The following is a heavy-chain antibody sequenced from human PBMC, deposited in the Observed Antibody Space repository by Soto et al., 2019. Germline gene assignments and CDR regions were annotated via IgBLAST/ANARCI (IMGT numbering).Heavy chain of an antibody. V-gene: IGHV4-30-4*01. Sequence: QVQLQESGPGLVKPSQTLSLTCTVSGGSISSGDYYWSWIRQPPGKGLEWIGYIYYSGSTYYNPSLKSRVTISVDTSKNQFSLKLSSVTAADTAVYYCARDPITVTTEKGTPDYWGQGTLVTVSS. D-gene: IGHD4-17*01. CDR3: ARDPITVTTEKGTPDY. CDR2: IYYSGST. J-gene: IGHJ4*02. CDR1: GGSISSGDYY.